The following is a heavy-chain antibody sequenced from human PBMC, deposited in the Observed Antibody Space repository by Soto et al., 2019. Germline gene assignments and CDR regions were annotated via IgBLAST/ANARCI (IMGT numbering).Heavy chain of an antibody. D-gene: IGHD4-17*01. J-gene: IGHJ4*02. CDR3: ARHGGYGDYYFDY. Sequence: SETLSLTCTVSGGSISGSSYYWGWIRQPPGKGLEWIGSIYYSGSTYYNPSLKSRVTISVDTSKNQFSLKLSSVTAADTAVYYCARHGGYGDYYFDYWGQGTLVTVSS. CDR1: GGSISGSSYY. CDR2: IYYSGST. V-gene: IGHV4-39*01.